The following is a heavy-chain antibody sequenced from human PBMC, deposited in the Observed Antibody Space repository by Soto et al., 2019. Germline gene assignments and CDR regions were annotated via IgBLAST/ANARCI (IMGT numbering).Heavy chain of an antibody. CDR1: GYTFSDYY. Sequence: LRLSCAASGYTFSDYYMSWIRQAPGKGLEWISYIDTSGTKIYYADSVKGRFTITRDNAKNSLYLEMNSLRDEDTAVYYCASHYDMWSGYLSPVDYWGQGTLVTVSS. V-gene: IGHV3-11*01. CDR2: IDTSGTKI. D-gene: IGHD3-3*01. CDR3: ASHYDMWSGYLSPVDY. J-gene: IGHJ4*02.